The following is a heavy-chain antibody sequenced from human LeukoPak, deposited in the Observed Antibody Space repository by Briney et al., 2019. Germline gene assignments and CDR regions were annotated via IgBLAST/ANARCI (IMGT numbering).Heavy chain of an antibody. J-gene: IGHJ6*04. D-gene: IGHD1-1*01. Sequence: ASVKVSCKASGYTFTSYYMHWVRQAPGEGLEWMGRILPLLNTKNFARKFQGRVTLTADKSTGTAYMELSSLRSEDTAIYYCARGLDWNDLHLDVWGNGTTVIVSS. CDR1: GYTFTSYY. CDR2: ILPLLNTK. V-gene: IGHV1-46*01. CDR3: ARGLDWNDLHLDV.